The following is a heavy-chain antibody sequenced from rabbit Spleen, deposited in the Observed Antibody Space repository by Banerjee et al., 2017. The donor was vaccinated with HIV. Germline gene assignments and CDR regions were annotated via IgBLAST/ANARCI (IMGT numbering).Heavy chain of an antibody. CDR2: IDSGSSGFT. V-gene: IGHV1S45*01. CDR3: ARAGYAGYGYANFRDYYGMDL. J-gene: IGHJ6*01. Sequence: QEQLVESGGDLVKPGASLTLTCIASGVSFSASSYMCWVRQAPGKGLEWIACIDSGSSGFTYFASWVKGRFTISKTSSTTVTLQMTSLTAADTATYFCARAGYAGYGYANFRDYYGMDLWGQGTLVTVS. CDR1: GVSFSASSY. D-gene: IGHD6-1*01.